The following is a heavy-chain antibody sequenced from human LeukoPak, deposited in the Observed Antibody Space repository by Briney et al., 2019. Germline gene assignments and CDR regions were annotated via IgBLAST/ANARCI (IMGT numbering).Heavy chain of an antibody. Sequence: PGGSLRLSCAASGFAFSTYSMTWVRQAPGKGLEWVSYIGKSGRTTYYADSVKGRFTISRDNAKNSLYLQMNSLRDEDTAVYYCARDSYDSSGSRNDYWGQGTLVTVSS. D-gene: IGHD3-22*01. CDR2: IGKSGRTT. CDR3: ARDSYDSSGSRNDY. V-gene: IGHV3-48*02. J-gene: IGHJ4*02. CDR1: GFAFSTYS.